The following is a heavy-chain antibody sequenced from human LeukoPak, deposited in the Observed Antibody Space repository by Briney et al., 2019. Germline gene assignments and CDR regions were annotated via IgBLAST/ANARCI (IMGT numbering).Heavy chain of an antibody. D-gene: IGHD4-17*01. V-gene: IGHV3-48*02. J-gene: IGHJ4*02. CDR3: ARGRMTTMTFFDC. Sequence: GGSLRLSCAVSGFTFTDYAMTWVRQAPGKGLEWVSHISSSSSTTYYADSVKGRFTISRDNAKNSLYLQMNSLRDEDTAVYYCARGRMTTMTFFDCWGQGSLVTVSS. CDR1: GFTFTDYA. CDR2: ISSSSSTT.